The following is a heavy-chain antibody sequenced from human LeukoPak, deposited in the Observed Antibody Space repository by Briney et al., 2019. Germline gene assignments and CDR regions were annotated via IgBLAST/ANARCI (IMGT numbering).Heavy chain of an antibody. CDR1: GGSISSSSYY. CDR2: IYYSGST. Sequence: SETLSLTCTVSGGSISSSSYYWGWIRQPPGKGLEWIGSIYYSGSTYYNPSLKSRVTISVDTSKNQFPLKLSSVTAADTALYYCARQIIAAREMGYYFDYWGQGTLVTVSS. J-gene: IGHJ4*02. CDR3: ARQIIAAREMGYYFDY. V-gene: IGHV4-39*01. D-gene: IGHD6-6*01.